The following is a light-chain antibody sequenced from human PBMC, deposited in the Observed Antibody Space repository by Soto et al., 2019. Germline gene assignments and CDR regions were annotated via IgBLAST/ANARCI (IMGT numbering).Light chain of an antibody. CDR2: DDS. CDR1: SSDIGDYNY. V-gene: IGLV2-14*03. J-gene: IGLJ2*01. Sequence: QSALTQPASVSGSPGQSITISCTGSSSDIGDYNYVSWYKQHPGKAPKLMIYDDSNRPSGVSNRFSGSKSGNTASLTISGLQAEDEADYYCSSYTSNNFVIFGGGTKLTVL. CDR3: SSYTSNNFVI.